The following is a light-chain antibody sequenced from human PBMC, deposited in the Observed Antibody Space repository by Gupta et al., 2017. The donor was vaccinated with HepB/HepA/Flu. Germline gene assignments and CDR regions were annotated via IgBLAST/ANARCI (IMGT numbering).Light chain of an antibody. CDR2: SKN. CDR1: SSNIGSST. J-gene: IGLJ2*01. Sequence: QSVLTQPPAASGPPGPRVTPSCSGSSSNIGSSTVNWHQQHPGTAPKLDIYSKNHRPAAVLARFSGSNSATTAALPTIGLQAEDEADDYCSASDASSNSSVFGGGTKLTVL. CDR3: SASDASSNSSV. V-gene: IGLV1-44*01.